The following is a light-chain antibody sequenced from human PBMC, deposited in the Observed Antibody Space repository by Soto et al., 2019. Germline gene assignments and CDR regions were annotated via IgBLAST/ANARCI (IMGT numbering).Light chain of an antibody. CDR1: QSISNW. J-gene: IGKJ1*01. Sequence: DIQMTQSPSTLPASVGDRVTITCRASQSISNWLAWYQQKPGTAPKVLIYHASNLQSGVPSRFGGSGSGTEFTLSISSLQPDDFAIYYCQEYNSYSGTFGPGTKVDIK. V-gene: IGKV1-5*01. CDR2: HAS. CDR3: QEYNSYSGT.